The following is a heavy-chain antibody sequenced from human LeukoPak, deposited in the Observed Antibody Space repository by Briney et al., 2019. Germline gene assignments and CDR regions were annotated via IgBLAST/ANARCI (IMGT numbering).Heavy chain of an antibody. CDR3: ARGPRITMVRGAIRVPLDV. CDR1: GGSFSGYY. J-gene: IGHJ6*04. D-gene: IGHD3-10*01. V-gene: IGHV4-34*01. Sequence: SETLSLTCAVYGGSFSGYYWSWIRQPPGKGLEWIGEINHSGSTNYNPSLKSRVTISVDTSKNQFSLKLSSVTAVDTAVYYCARGPRITMVRGAIRVPLDVWGRGTTVTVSS. CDR2: INHSGST.